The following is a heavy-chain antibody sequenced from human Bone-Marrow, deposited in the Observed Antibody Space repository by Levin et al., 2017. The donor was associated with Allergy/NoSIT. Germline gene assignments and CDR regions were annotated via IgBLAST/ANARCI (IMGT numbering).Heavy chain of an antibody. V-gene: IGHV3-48*01. CDR1: GFTFSSYS. J-gene: IGHJ1*01. Sequence: PGGSLRLSCGASGFTFSSYSMNWVRQAPGKGLEWVSYIRSTSSTTYYADSVKGRFTISRDNAKNSLYLQMNSLRAEDTAVYYCARESSGNYGEYFQHWGQGTLVTVSS. CDR3: ARESSGNYGEYFQH. CDR2: IRSTSSTT. D-gene: IGHD3-22*01.